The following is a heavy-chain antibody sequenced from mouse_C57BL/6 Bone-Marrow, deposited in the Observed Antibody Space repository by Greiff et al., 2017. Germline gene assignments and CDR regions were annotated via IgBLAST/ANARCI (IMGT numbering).Heavy chain of an antibody. Sequence: VQLQPPGAELVRPGSSVKLSCKASGYTFTSYWMHWVKQRPIQGLEWIGNIDPSDSETHYNQKFKDKATLTVDKSSSTAYMQLSSLTSEDSAVYYCARNYGSSSPWFAYWGQGTLVTVSA. D-gene: IGHD1-1*01. CDR1: GYTFTSYW. V-gene: IGHV1-52*01. CDR2: IDPSDSET. J-gene: IGHJ3*01. CDR3: ARNYGSSSPWFAY.